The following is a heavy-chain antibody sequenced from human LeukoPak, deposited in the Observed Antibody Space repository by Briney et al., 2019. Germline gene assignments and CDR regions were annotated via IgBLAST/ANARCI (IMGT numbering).Heavy chain of an antibody. V-gene: IGHV1-18*01. CDR1: GYTFTSYG. D-gene: IGHD3-9*01. CDR2: ISAYNGNT. Sequence: ASVKVSCKASGYTFTSYGISWVRQAPGQGLEWMGWISAYNGNTNYAQKLQGRVTMTTDTSTSTAYMELRSLRSDDTAVYYCARGGVLRYFDWLENYDYWGQGTLVTVSS. CDR3: ARGGVLRYFDWLENYDY. J-gene: IGHJ4*02.